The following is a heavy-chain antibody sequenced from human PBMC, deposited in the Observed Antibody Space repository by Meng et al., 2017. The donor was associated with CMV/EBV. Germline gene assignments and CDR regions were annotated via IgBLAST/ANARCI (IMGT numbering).Heavy chain of an antibody. CDR2: INPNSGGT. V-gene: IGHV1-2*02. CDR3: AREDPGGSCYLDY. D-gene: IGHD2-15*01. Sequence: ASVKVSCKASGYTFTGYYMHWVRQASGQGLEWMGWINPNSGGTNYAQKFQGRVTMTRDTSISTAYMELSRLRSDDTAVYYCAREDPGGSCYLDYWGQGTLVTVSS. J-gene: IGHJ4*02. CDR1: GYTFTGYY.